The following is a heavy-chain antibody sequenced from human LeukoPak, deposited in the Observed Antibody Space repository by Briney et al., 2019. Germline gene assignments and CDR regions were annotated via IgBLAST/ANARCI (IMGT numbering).Heavy chain of an antibody. V-gene: IGHV3-21*06. J-gene: IGHJ4*02. CDR2: MSSGSSYI. CDR1: GFTFSTYA. CDR3: ARDRPTGASRVFVVQ. Sequence: GGSLRLSCTASGFTFSTYAMTWVRQAPGKGLEWISSMSSGSSYIYYADSVRGRFTISRDNTKNSLNLEMNNLRGEDTAIYYCARDRPTGASRVFVVQWGQGTPVTVSS. D-gene: IGHD2-21*01.